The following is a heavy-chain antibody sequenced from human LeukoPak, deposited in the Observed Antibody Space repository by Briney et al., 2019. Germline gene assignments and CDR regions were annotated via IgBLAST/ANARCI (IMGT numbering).Heavy chain of an antibody. CDR1: GYTFTSYG. Sequence: ASVKVSCKASGYTFTSYGISWVRQAPGQGLEWMGWISAYNGNTNYAQKFQGRVTMTTDTSTSTGYMELRSLRSDDTAVYYCARGHDWNGYYGMDVWGQGTTVTVSS. V-gene: IGHV1-18*01. CDR2: ISAYNGNT. D-gene: IGHD1-1*01. J-gene: IGHJ6*02. CDR3: ARGHDWNGYYGMDV.